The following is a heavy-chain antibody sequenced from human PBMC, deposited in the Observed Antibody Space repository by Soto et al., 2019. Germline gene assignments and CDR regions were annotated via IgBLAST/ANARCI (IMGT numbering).Heavy chain of an antibody. V-gene: IGHV4-39*01. CDR1: GGSISSSSYY. CDR3: ARTLAAAGLTTPLDY. D-gene: IGHD6-13*01. J-gene: IGHJ4*02. Sequence: SETLSLTCTVSGGSISSSSYYWGWIRQPPGKGLEWIGSIYYSGSTYYNPSLKSRVTISVDTSKNQFSLKLSSVTAADTAVYYCARTLAAAGLTTPLDYWGQGTLVTVSS. CDR2: IYYSGST.